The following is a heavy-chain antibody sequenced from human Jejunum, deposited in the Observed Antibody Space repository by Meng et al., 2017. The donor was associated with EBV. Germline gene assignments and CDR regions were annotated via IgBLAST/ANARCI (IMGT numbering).Heavy chain of an antibody. Sequence: QVQLVESGGVVVQAGRYLRLSCAASGFTFSNYAMHWVRQAPGKGLEWVALISYDGSDEYYADSVKGRFTISRDSSESTLYLQMNNLRAEDTAIYYCARERRGYYAEHWGQGTLVTVSS. V-gene: IGHV3-30*03. CDR1: GFTFSNYA. J-gene: IGHJ1*01. CDR3: ARERRGYYAEH. D-gene: IGHD6-25*01. CDR2: ISYDGSDE.